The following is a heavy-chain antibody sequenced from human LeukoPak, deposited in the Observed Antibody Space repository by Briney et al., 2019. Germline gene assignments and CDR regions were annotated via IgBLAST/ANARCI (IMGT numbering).Heavy chain of an antibody. J-gene: IGHJ6*04. D-gene: IGHD3-10*01. CDR1: GFVFSRYG. V-gene: IGHV3-33*01. CDR2: IWYDGTDK. Sequence: GRSLRPSCAASGFVFSRYGMHWVRQAPGKGLEWVAVIWYDGTDKYYADSVRGRFTISRDNSKNTLYLQMNSLRAEDTAVYYCARANYGSGSNYYYGMDVWGKGTTVTVSS. CDR3: ARANYGSGSNYYYGMDV.